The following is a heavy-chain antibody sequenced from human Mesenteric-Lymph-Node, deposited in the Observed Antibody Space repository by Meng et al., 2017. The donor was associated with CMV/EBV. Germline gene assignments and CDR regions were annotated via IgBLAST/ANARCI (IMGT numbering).Heavy chain of an antibody. Sequence: GGSLRLSCAVSGFTVSSNYMSWVRQAPGKGLEWVSIIYSGGTIYYADSVKGRFTISRDNSKNTLYLQMNSLRAEDTAVYYCARVNPLGEDFDYWGQGTLVTVSS. CDR2: IYSGGTI. D-gene: IGHD3-16*01. V-gene: IGHV3-53*01. J-gene: IGHJ4*02. CDR3: ARVNPLGEDFDY. CDR1: GFTVSSNY.